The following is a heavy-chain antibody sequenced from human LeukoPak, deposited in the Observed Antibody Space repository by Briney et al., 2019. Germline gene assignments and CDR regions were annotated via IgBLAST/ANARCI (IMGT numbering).Heavy chain of an antibody. V-gene: IGHV3-23*01. CDR1: GFSFSNYG. CDR2: MSGSGGSI. Sequence: GGSLRLSCAASGFSFSNYGMHWVRQAPGKGLEWVSAMSGSGGSIYYADSVKGRFTISRDNSKNTLYLQMNSLRAEDTAVYYCAKGVSQFDPWGQGTLVTVSS. J-gene: IGHJ5*02. CDR3: AKGVSQFDP.